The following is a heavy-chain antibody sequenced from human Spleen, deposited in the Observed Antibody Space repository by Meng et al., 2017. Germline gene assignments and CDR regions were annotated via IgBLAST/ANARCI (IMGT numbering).Heavy chain of an antibody. Sequence: QGRLGQSGAEVKKPGASVKVSCKASGYTFTSYGISWVRQAPGQGLEWMGWISAYNGNTNYAQKLQGRVTMTTDTSTSTAYMELRSLRSDDTAVYYCAGGMTTVTMGWFDPWGQGTLVTVSS. J-gene: IGHJ5*02. CDR2: ISAYNGNT. CDR3: AGGMTTVTMGWFDP. D-gene: IGHD4-17*01. V-gene: IGHV1-18*01. CDR1: GYTFTSYG.